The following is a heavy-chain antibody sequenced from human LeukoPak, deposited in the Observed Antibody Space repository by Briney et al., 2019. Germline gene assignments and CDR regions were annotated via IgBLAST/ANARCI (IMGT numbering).Heavy chain of an antibody. Sequence: GECLKISCKGSGYSFTNYWIGWVRRMPGKGLEWMAVINPDNFDIRYSPSFQGQITISADKSISTAYLQWSSLKATDTAMYFCARSESSGWAYWGQGTPVTVAS. D-gene: IGHD3-22*01. V-gene: IGHV5-51*01. CDR2: INPDNFDI. CDR3: ARSESSGWAY. CDR1: GYSFTNYW. J-gene: IGHJ4*02.